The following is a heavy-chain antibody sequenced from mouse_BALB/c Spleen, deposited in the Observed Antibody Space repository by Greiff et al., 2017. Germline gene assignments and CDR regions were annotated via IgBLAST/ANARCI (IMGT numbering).Heavy chain of an antibody. J-gene: IGHJ2*01. V-gene: IGHV1-15*01. CDR3: TTSLEDYFDY. Sequence: QVQLQQPGAELVRPGASVTLSCKASGYTFTDYEMHWVKQTPVHGLEWIGAIDPETGGTAYNQKFKGKATLTADKSSSTAYMELRSLTSEDSAVYYCTTSLEDYFDYWGQGTTLTVSS. CDR2: IDPETGGT. CDR1: GYTFTDYE. D-gene: IGHD2-10*02.